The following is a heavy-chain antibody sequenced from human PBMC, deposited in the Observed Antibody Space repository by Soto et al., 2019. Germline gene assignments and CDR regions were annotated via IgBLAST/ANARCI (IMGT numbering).Heavy chain of an antibody. D-gene: IGHD1-26*01. V-gene: IGHV4-61*05. CDR3: ARRGSYPYFDY. Sequence: PSETLSLTCTVSGGSVDSNRYYWAWIRQPPGKGLEWIGYMHYSGSSNYNPFLKSRITISVDTSKNQFSPKLSSVTAADTAVYYCARRGSYPYFDYWGQGTLVTVSS. J-gene: IGHJ4*02. CDR2: MHYSGSS. CDR1: GGSVDSNRYY.